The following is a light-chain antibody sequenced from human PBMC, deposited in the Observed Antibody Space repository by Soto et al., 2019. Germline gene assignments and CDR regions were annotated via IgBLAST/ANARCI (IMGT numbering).Light chain of an antibody. J-gene: IGKJ1*01. CDR2: GAS. CDR3: QHYGTSHPGGT. Sequence: EIVLTQSPVTLCWSPLERATVSCSAGQSVSSSYLAWYQQKPGQAPRLLIYGASSRATGIPDRFSGTGSGTDFTLTISRLEPEDFAVYYCQHYGTSHPGGTFGQGTKVDSK. CDR1: QSVSSSY. V-gene: IGKV3-20*01.